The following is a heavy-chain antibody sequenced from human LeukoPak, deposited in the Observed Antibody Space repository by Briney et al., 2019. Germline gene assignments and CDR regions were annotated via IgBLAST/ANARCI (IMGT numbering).Heavy chain of an antibody. CDR1: GLTFSSYS. CDR3: ARVPHAMVRGVIITEFYFDY. D-gene: IGHD3-10*01. CDR2: ISSSSNYI. Sequence: PGGALRLSCAASGLTFSSYSMNWVRQAPGKGLDWVSSISSSSNYIYYADSVKGRFTISRDNAKNSLYLQMNSLRAEDTAVYYCARVPHAMVRGVIITEFYFDYWGQGTLVTVSS. J-gene: IGHJ4*02. V-gene: IGHV3-21*01.